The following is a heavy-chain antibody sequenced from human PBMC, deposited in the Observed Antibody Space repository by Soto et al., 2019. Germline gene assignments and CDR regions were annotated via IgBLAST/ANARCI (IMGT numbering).Heavy chain of an antibody. V-gene: IGHV3-9*01. D-gene: IGHD3-3*01. CDR2: IDWNRATT. CDR3: VKDVGSRHYDFTNFDS. CDR1: GFIFEDYA. J-gene: IGHJ4*02. Sequence: EVQLLESGGGVVQPGGSLRISCIASGFIFEDYAIHWVRQVPGKGLEWVSGIDWNRATTGYADSVKGRFTLSRDNARKSVLLQMNSLRPEDTALYYCVKDVGSRHYDFTNFDSWGQGTLVTVSS.